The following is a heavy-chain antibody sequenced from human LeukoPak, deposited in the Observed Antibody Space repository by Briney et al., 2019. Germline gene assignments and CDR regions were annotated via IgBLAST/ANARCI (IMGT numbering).Heavy chain of an antibody. CDR1: GYTFTGYY. J-gene: IGHJ6*02. CDR3: ARGFKDTAMVTGDYYYYYGMDV. D-gene: IGHD5-18*01. V-gene: IGHV1-69*13. CDR2: IIPIFVTA. Sequence: SVKVSCKASGYTFTGYYMHWVRQAPGQGLEWMGGIIPIFVTANYAQKFQGRVTITADESTSTAYMELSSLRSEDTAVYYCARGFKDTAMVTGDYYYYYGMDVWGQGTTVTVSS.